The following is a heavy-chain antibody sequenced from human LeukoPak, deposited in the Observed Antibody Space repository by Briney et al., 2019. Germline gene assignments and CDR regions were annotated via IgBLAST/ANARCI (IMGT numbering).Heavy chain of an antibody. V-gene: IGHV4-34*01. CDR2: INHSRSA. J-gene: IGHJ4*02. Sequence: KSSETLSLTCAVYGGPFSGYYWSWIRQPPGKGLEWIGEINHSRSANYNPSLKSRVTISVDMSKNQFSLKLSSVTAADTAVYYCARARGDYYDSSGYYSAFDYWGQGTLVTVSS. D-gene: IGHD3-22*01. CDR1: GGPFSGYY. CDR3: ARARGDYYDSSGYYSAFDY.